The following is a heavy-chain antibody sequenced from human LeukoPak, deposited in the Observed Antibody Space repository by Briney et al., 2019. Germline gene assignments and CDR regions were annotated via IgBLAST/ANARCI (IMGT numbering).Heavy chain of an antibody. CDR2: IYHSGST. Sequence: SETLSLTCAVSGGSISSGGYSWSWIRQPPGKGLEWIGYIYHSGSTYYNPSLKSRVTISVDRSKNQFSLKLSSVTAADTAVYYCARRDGGGNDYWGQGTLVTVSS. CDR3: ARRDGGGNDY. J-gene: IGHJ4*02. CDR1: GGSISSGGYS. V-gene: IGHV4-30-2*01. D-gene: IGHD5-24*01.